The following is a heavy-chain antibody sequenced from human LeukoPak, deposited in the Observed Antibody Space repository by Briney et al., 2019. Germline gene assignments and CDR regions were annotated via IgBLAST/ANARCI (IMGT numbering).Heavy chain of an antibody. J-gene: IGHJ6*03. D-gene: IGHD2-15*01. Sequence: GGSLRLSCAASGFTFSSYDMSWVRQAPGKGLEWVSYISSSGSTIYYADSVKGRFTISRDNSKNTLYLQMNSLRAEDTAVYYCAKDGDCSGWCMDGWGKGTTVTVSS. CDR1: GFTFSSYD. V-gene: IGHV3-23*01. CDR2: ISSSGSTI. CDR3: AKDGDCSGWCMDG.